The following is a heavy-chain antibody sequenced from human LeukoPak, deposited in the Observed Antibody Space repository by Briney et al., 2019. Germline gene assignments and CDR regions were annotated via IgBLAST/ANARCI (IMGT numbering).Heavy chain of an antibody. J-gene: IGHJ6*03. CDR2: IYPADSDI. V-gene: IGHV5-51*01. Sequence: GESLKISCKGSGYSFTSFWIAWVRQTPGKGLEWMGIIYPADSDIRYSPSFQGQVTISADKSITTAYLQRSTLKASDTAIYYCARPYSNSHPGWMDVWGRGTTVTVSS. CDR3: ARPYSNSHPGWMDV. CDR1: GYSFTSFW. D-gene: IGHD6-6*01.